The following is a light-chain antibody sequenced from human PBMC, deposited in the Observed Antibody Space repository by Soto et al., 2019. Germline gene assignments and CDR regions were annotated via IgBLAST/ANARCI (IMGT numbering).Light chain of an antibody. Sequence: IQLTQSPSTLSASLGDTVTMTCRASQALSNYLAWYQQKPGKAPDLLIYSASTLQSGVPSRFSGSGSETEFSLTIRALQPEDFATYYCQQYYSYPRTFGQGTKVDIK. CDR3: QQYYSYPRT. CDR1: QALSNY. CDR2: SAS. J-gene: IGKJ1*01. V-gene: IGKV1-9*01.